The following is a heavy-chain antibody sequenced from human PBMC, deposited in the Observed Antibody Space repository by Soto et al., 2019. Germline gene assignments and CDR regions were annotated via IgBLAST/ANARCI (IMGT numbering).Heavy chain of an antibody. D-gene: IGHD5-12*01. CDR2: ISSSGSTI. Sequence: GGSLRLSCAASGFTFSDYYMSWIRQAPGKRLEWVSYISSSGSTIYYADSVKGRFTISRDNAKNSLYLQMNSLRAEDTAVYYCAREVWGRDGYNFLEWCDYWGQGTLVTVS. V-gene: IGHV3-11*01. J-gene: IGHJ4*02. CDR1: GFTFSDYY. CDR3: AREVWGRDGYNFLEWCDY.